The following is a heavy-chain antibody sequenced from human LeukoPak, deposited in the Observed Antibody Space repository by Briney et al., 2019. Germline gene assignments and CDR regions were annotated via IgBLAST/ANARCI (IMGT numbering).Heavy chain of an antibody. Sequence: GGSLRLSCAASGFTFSSYAMSWVRQAPGKGLEWVSAISGSGSSTHYADCGKGRFTISRDNSKNTLYLQMNSMRAEDTAVDYCAKDKGVGSYYGYYYYYMDVWGKGTTVTVSS. J-gene: IGHJ6*03. CDR3: AKDKGVGSYYGYYYYYMDV. D-gene: IGHD1-26*01. CDR1: GFTFSSYA. CDR2: ISGSGSST. V-gene: IGHV3-23*01.